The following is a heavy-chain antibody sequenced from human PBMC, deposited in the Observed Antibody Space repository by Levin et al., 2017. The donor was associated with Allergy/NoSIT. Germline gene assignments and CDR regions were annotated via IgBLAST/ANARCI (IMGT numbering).Heavy chain of an antibody. CDR3: ANLYSSGWTGFDY. J-gene: IGHJ4*02. CDR2: ISHDGSKK. D-gene: IGHD6-19*01. Sequence: LSLTCAASGFTFSSSAMHWVRQAPGKGLEWVAVISHDGSKKYYVDSVKGRFTISRDNSKNTLYLQMNSLRAEDTAVYYCANLYSSGWTGFDYWGQGTLVTVSS. V-gene: IGHV3-30-3*01. CDR1: GFTFSSSA.